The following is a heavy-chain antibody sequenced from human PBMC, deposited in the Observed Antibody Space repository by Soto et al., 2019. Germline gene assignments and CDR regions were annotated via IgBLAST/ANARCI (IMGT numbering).Heavy chain of an antibody. CDR1: GDSISNNNFY. CDR2: IYYSGST. CDR3: ARHYGYYSHYMDV. V-gene: IGHV4-39*01. D-gene: IGHD3-10*01. Sequence: SETLSLTCTVSGDSISNNNFYWGWIRQPPGNGLEWIGSIYYSGSTYYNPSLKSRVTISVDTSNNQLSLKLSSVTAADTAVYYCARHYGYYSHYMDVWTKGTTVTVSS. J-gene: IGHJ6*03.